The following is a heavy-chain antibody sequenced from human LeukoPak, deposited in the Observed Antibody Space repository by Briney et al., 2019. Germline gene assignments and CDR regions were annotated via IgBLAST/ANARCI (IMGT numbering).Heavy chain of an antibody. CDR3: VRGGPSTWF. V-gene: IGHV3-30-3*01. D-gene: IGHD3-22*01. CDR2: ISYDGSNK. CDR1: GFTFSSYA. Sequence: ERSLRLSCAASGFTFSSYAMHWVRQAPGKGLEWVAVISYDGSNKYYADSVKGRFTISRDNSKNTLYLQMNSLRAEDTAVYHCVRGGPSTWFWGQGTLVTVSS. J-gene: IGHJ4*02.